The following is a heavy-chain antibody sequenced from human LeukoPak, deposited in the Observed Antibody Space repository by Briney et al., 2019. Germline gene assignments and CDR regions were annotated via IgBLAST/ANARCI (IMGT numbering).Heavy chain of an antibody. V-gene: IGHV4-34*01. CDR1: GGSFSGYH. CDR2: INPSGST. CDR3: ARGRRGYCSSTSCYTGLTKRTYFDY. D-gene: IGHD2-2*02. Sequence: PSETLSLTCAVYGGSFSGYHRTWIRQSPGKGLEWIGDINPSGSTYYNPSLKSRLTISVDTSKNQFSLKLSSVTAADTAVYYCARGRRGYCSSTSCYTGLTKRTYFDYWGQGTLVTVSS. J-gene: IGHJ4*02.